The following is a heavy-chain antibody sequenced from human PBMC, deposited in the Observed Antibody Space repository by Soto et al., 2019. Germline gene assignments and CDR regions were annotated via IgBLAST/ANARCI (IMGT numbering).Heavy chain of an antibody. V-gene: IGHV4-4*07. CDR3: VRDGTKTLRDWFDP. Sequence: PSETLSLTCFVSGGSVTSHHWSWIRQFPGQGLEWIGRIYATGTTDYNPSLKSRVMMSVDTSKKQFSLKLRSVTAADTAVYYCVRDGTKTLRDWFDPWGQGISVTVSS. D-gene: IGHD1-1*01. CDR1: GGSVTSHH. J-gene: IGHJ5*02. CDR2: IYATGTT.